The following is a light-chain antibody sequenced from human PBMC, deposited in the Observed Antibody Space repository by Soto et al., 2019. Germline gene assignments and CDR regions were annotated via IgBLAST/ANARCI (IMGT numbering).Light chain of an antibody. J-gene: IGLJ2*01. Sequence: QSALTQPRSVSGSPGQSVTISCTGTSSDVGGYNFVSWYQHHPGKAPELMIYDVSKRPSGVPDRFSGSKSGNTASLTISGLQAEDEADYSCCSYAGSHPGVFGGGTKLTVL. V-gene: IGLV2-11*01. CDR3: CSYAGSHPGV. CDR1: SSDVGGYNF. CDR2: DVS.